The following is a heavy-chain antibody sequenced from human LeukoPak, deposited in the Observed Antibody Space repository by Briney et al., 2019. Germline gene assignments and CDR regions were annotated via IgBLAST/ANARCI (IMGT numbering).Heavy chain of an antibody. V-gene: IGHV3-48*04. CDR2: TSSGSSSV. D-gene: IGHD5-12*01. CDR3: ARPVDYNAGDY. CDR1: GFTFSAYT. Sequence: PGGSLRLSCSASGFTFSAYTMNWVRQAPGQGLEWVSYTSSGSSSVYYADSVKGRFTISRDNAKNSLYLQMNSLRAEDTAVYYCARPVDYNAGDYWGQGTLVTVSS. J-gene: IGHJ4*02.